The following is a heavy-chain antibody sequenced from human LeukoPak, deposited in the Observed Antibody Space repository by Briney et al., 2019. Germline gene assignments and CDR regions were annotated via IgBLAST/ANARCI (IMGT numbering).Heavy chain of an antibody. Sequence: SETLSLTCTVSGDSLSSSSYYWGWIRQPPGRGLEWIGTFYYSGSTYYSPSLKSRVTISVDTSKNQFSLKLSSVTAADTAVYYCARQVPLAYSFGYIPGFDFWGQGTLVTVSS. CDR3: ARQVPLAYSFGYIPGFDF. CDR1: GDSLSSSSYY. V-gene: IGHV4-39*01. CDR2: FYYSGST. J-gene: IGHJ4*02. D-gene: IGHD5-18*01.